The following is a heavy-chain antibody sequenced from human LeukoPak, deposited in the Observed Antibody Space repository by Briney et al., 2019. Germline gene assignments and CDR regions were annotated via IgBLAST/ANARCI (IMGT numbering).Heavy chain of an antibody. CDR2: IDPSDSYT. V-gene: IGHV5-10-1*01. CDR3: PRPQFGRDAFDI. D-gene: IGHD3-10*01. CDR1: GYSFTNSW. J-gene: IGHJ3*02. Sequence: PGESLQISCKGSGYSFTNSWITWVRQMPGKGLEWMGMIDPSDSYTNYSPSFQGHVTISADNSISTAYLQWSRLKASDTAMYYCPRPQFGRDAFDIWGQGTMVAVSS.